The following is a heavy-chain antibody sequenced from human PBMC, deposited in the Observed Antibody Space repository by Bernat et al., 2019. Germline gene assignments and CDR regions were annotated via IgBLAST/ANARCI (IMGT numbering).Heavy chain of an antibody. CDR1: GFTFSSYG. V-gene: IGHV3-33*03. CDR3: ASAPMTTVTTSSLDYMDV. J-gene: IGHJ6*03. Sequence: QVQLVESGGGVVQPGRSLRLSCAASGFTFSSYGMHWVRQAPGKGLEWVAVIWYDGSNKYYVDSVKGRFTISRDNAKNSLYLHMNSLRAEDTAVYYCASAPMTTVTTSSLDYMDVWGKGTTVTVSS. D-gene: IGHD4-11*01. CDR2: IWYDGSNK.